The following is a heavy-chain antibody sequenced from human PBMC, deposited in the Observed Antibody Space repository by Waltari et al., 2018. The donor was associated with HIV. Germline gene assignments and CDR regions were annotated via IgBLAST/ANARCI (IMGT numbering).Heavy chain of an antibody. D-gene: IGHD3-10*01. V-gene: IGHV4-39*01. J-gene: IGHJ4*02. Sequence: QLQLQESGPGLVKPSETLSLTCTVSGGSISSSSYYWGWIRQPPGKGLEWIGSIYYSGSTYDNPSLKRRVTVSVDTSKNQFSLKLSSVTAADTAVYYCASSAGPGHPVIGYFDYWGQGTLVTVSS. CDR3: ASSAGPGHPVIGYFDY. CDR2: IYYSGST. CDR1: GGSISSSSYY.